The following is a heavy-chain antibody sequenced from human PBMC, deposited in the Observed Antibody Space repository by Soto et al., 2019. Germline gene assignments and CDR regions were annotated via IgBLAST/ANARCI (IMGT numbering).Heavy chain of an antibody. CDR3: TRETVAGITGLDY. J-gene: IGHJ4*02. V-gene: IGHV3-23*01. CDR2: ISVSDAFI. CDR1: GFNVGAFA. D-gene: IGHD1-20*01. Sequence: LRLSCAASGFNVGAFAVNWVRQAPGKGLKWVSGISVSDAFIYYADSVRGRFSISRDASENILYLQMNSLRVDDTALYYCTRETVAGITGLDYWGPGTLVTSPQ.